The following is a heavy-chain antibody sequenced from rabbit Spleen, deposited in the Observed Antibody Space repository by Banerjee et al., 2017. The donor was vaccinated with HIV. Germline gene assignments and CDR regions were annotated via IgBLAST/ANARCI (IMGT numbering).Heavy chain of an antibody. CDR1: GFTLSSYW. CDR2: IGAGSGGT. CDR3: ARDAGTSFSTYGMDL. Sequence: QEQLVESGGGLVQPEGSLTLTCKTSGFTLSSYWIWWVRQAPGKGLEWIGCIGAGSGGTIYASWAKGRFTISKTSSTTVTLQMTSLTVADTATYFCARDAGTSFSTYGMDLWGQGTLVTVS. J-gene: IGHJ6*01. D-gene: IGHD8-1*01. V-gene: IGHV1S45*01.